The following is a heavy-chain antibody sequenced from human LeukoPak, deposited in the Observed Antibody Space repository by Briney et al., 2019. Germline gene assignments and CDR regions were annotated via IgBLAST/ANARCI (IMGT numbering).Heavy chain of an antibody. J-gene: IGHJ6*04. V-gene: IGHV1-18*01. D-gene: IGHD2-2*01. Sequence: ASVKVSCKASGYTFTSYGISWVRQAPGQGLEWMGWISAYNGNTNYAQKLQGRVTMTTDTSTSTAYMELSSLRSEDTAVYYCASGLWGELSTSSLDVWGKGTTVTVSS. CDR1: GYTFTSYG. CDR2: ISAYNGNT. CDR3: ASGLWGELSTSSLDV.